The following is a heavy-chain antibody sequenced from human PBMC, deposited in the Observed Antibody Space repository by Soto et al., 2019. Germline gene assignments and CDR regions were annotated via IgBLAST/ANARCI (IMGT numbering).Heavy chain of an antibody. J-gene: IGHJ5*02. CDR3: ARAGGYCSSTSCHWGWFDP. D-gene: IGHD2-2*01. V-gene: IGHV4-38-2*01. CDR2: IYHSGST. CDR1: GYSISSGYY. Sequence: SETLSLTCAVSGYSISSGYYWGWIRQPPGKGLEWIGSIYHSGSTYYNPSLKSRVTISVDTSKNQFSLKLSSVTAADTAVYYCARAGGYCSSTSCHWGWFDPWRQGTLVTVSS.